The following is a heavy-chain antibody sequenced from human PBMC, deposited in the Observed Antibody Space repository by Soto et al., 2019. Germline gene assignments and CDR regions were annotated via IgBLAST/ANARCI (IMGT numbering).Heavy chain of an antibody. CDR1: GDSISRNY. CDR2: IYYSGST. D-gene: IGHD3-16*01. J-gene: IGHJ5*02. V-gene: IGHV4-59*01. CDR3: AIIGGADGSNNGIDP. Sequence: QVQLQESGPGLVKPSETLSLTCTVSGDSISRNYWTWIRQSPGKGLEWIGHIYYSGSTKYNPSLKSRVIISIDTSKNLFSLRLTSVTAADTATYYWAIIGGADGSNNGIDPWGQGALVTVSS.